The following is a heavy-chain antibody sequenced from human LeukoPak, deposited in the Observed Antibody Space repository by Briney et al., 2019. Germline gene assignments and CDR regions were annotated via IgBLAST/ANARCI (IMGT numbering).Heavy chain of an antibody. J-gene: IGHJ6*03. CDR1: GGSISSYY. D-gene: IGHD2-15*01. CDR3: ARGGGNYYYYYMDV. V-gene: IGHV4-59*01. CDR2: IYYSGSI. Sequence: SETLSPTCTVSGGSISSYYWSWIRQPPGKGLEWIGYIYYSGSINYNPSLKSRVTISVDTSKNQFSLKLSSVTAADTAVYYCARGGGNYYYYYMDVWGKGTTVTVSS.